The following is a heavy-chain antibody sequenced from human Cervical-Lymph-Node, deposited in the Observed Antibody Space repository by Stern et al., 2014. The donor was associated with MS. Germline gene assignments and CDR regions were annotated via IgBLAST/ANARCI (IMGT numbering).Heavy chain of an antibody. V-gene: IGHV5-51*03. CDR1: GYDFSRYW. CDR3: ARLRGLGGLRY. J-gene: IGHJ4*02. D-gene: IGHD4-23*01. CDR2: IYPGDSDT. Sequence: QLVQSGEEVKKPGDSLNISCQGLGYDFSRYWIGWVRQKPGKGLEWMGIIYPGDSDTRYSPSFRGQVTISADTSHTTAYLQWSSLKASDTAIYYCARLRGLGGLRYWGQGTLVSVSS.